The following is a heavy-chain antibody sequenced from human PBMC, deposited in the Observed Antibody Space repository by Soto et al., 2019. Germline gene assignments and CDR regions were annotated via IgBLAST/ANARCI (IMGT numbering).Heavy chain of an antibody. CDR2: ISNDGSNT. Sequence: QVQLLESGGGVVQPGRSLRLSCVASGFSFSNYGMHWVRQAPGKGLEWVAVISNDGSNTYYADTVEGRFTISRDNSKNTLFLQMNSLRADDTAVYYCAKSGSTWYGEFDHWGQGTLVTVSS. D-gene: IGHD3-10*01. V-gene: IGHV3-30*18. CDR1: GFSFSNYG. J-gene: IGHJ4*02. CDR3: AKSGSTWYGEFDH.